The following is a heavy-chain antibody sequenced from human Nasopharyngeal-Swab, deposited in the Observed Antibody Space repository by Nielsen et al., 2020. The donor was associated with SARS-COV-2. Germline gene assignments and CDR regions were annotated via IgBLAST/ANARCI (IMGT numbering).Heavy chain of an antibody. V-gene: IGHV6-1*01. CDR2: TYYRSKWYN. D-gene: IGHD3-10*01. CDR3: ARGFESYVAFDI. CDR1: GDSVSSNSAA. J-gene: IGHJ3*02. Sequence: SQTLSLTCAISGDSVSSNSAAWNWIRQSPSRGLEWLGRTYYRSKWYNDYAVSVKSRITINPDTSKNQFSLKLSSVTAADTAVYYCARGFESYVAFDIWGQGTMVTVSS.